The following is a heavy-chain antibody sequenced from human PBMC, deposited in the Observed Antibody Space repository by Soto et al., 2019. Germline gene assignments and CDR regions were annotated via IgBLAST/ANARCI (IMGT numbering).Heavy chain of an antibody. Sequence: EVQLVESGGGLVQPGGSLRLSCAASGFTFSSYSMNWVRQAPGKGLEWGSYISSSSSTIYYGDSVKGRFTISRDNAKNSLYLQMNSLRDEDTAVYYCARDVEYCGGDCFSQLDYWGQGTLVTVSS. CDR3: ARDVEYCGGDCFSQLDY. CDR1: GFTFSSYS. CDR2: ISSSSSTI. D-gene: IGHD2-21*02. J-gene: IGHJ4*02. V-gene: IGHV3-48*02.